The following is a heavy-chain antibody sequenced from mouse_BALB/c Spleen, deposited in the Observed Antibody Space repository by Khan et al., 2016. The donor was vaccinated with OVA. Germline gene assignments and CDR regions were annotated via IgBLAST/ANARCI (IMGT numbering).Heavy chain of an antibody. CDR3: TRRGLFGVFVY. CDR1: GYTFTTYW. CDR2: INPSTGYT. J-gene: IGHJ3*01. D-gene: IGHD1-1*02. Sequence: QVQLQQSGAELANPGASVKMSCKASGYTFTTYWMHWVKQRPGQGLEWIGYINPSTGYTEYNQKFKDKATLTTDKSSSTAYMQLSSLTSEDSVVYYCTRRGLFGVFVYWGQGTLVTVSA. V-gene: IGHV1-7*01.